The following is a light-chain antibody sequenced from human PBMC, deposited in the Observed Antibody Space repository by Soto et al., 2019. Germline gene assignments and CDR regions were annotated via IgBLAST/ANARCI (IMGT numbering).Light chain of an antibody. J-gene: IGLJ2*01. CDR2: GNT. V-gene: IGLV1-40*01. Sequence: QSVLTQPPSVSGAPGQRVTISCTGSSSNLGAGYDVQWYQQLPGAAPRLLIFGNTNRPSGVPDRFSGSRSGTSASLAIAGLQAEDEADYYCQSYDISLSVSVVCGGGTKVTVL. CDR1: SSNLGAGYD. CDR3: QSYDISLSVSVV.